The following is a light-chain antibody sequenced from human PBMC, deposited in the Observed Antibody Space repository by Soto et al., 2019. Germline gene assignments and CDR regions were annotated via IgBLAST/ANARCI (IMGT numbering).Light chain of an antibody. J-gene: IGKJ1*01. V-gene: IGKV3-15*01. CDR3: QQYNNWPRT. CDR2: GAS. Sequence: EILLTQSPATLSVSPGERATLSCRASQSFSNRLAWYQQKPGQAPTILIYGASTRDTGIPARFSGSGSGTEFTLTISKLQSEDFEVYYCQQYNNWPRTFGQGTKVDIK. CDR1: QSFSNR.